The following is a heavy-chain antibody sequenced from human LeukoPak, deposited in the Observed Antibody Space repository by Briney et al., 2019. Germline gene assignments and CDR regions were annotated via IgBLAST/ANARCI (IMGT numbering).Heavy chain of an antibody. V-gene: IGHV3-23*01. D-gene: IGHD3-10*01. Sequence: GGSLRLSCAASGVTFSSYAMSWVRQAPGKGLEWGSAISGSGGSTYYADSVKGRFTISSDDSKNTLYLQMNSLRAEDTAVYYCAKEELRWFGVGSQAPNWFDPWGQGTLVTVSS. J-gene: IGHJ5*02. CDR1: GVTFSSYA. CDR2: ISGSGGST. CDR3: AKEELRWFGVGSQAPNWFDP.